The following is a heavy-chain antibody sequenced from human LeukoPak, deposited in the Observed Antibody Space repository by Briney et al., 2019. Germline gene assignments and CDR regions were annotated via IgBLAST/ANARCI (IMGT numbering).Heavy chain of an antibody. J-gene: IGHJ4*02. CDR1: GGSISSGSYY. D-gene: IGHD3-10*01. CDR3: AREAGASYGSGDFDY. CDR2: IYTSGST. V-gene: IGHV4-61*02. Sequence: SETLSLTCTVSGGSISSGSYYWSWIRQPAGKGLEWIGRIYTSGSTNYNPSLKSRVTMSVDTSKNQFSLKLSSVTAADTAVYYCAREAGASYGSGDFDYWGQGTLVTVSS.